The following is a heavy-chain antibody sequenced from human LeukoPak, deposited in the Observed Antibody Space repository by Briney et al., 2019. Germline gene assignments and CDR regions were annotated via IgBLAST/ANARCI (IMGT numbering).Heavy chain of an antibody. V-gene: IGHV3-30*04. CDR2: ISYDGSNK. CDR1: GFTFSSYA. CDR3: ARALGPFYFDY. J-gene: IGHJ4*02. Sequence: GGSLRLSCAASGFTFSSYAMHWVRQAPGKGLEWVAVISYDGSNKYYADSVKGRFTISRDNSKNTLYLQMNSLRAEDTAVYYCARALGPFYFDYWGQGTLGTVSS.